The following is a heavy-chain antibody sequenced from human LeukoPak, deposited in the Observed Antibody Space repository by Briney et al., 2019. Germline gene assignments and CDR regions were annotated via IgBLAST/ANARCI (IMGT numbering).Heavy chain of an antibody. J-gene: IGHJ2*01. V-gene: IGHV4-30-4*08. CDR1: SGSISSGVYY. CDR2: IYYSGST. CDR3: VRRSVIYWYFDL. D-gene: IGHD2-21*01. Sequence: SETLSLTCPVSSGSISSGVYYWSWIRQHPGKGLEWIGYIYYSGSTYYNPSLKSRVTISVDTSKNQLSLKLSSVTAADTAVYYCVRRSVIYWYFDLWGRGTLVTVTS.